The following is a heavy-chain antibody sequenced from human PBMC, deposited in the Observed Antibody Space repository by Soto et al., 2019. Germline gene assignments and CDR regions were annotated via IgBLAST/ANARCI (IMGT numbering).Heavy chain of an antibody. CDR1: GFSFSTSGVG. CDR2: ICWDGDE. CDR3: AHSPHPSFWYWFDP. V-gene: IGHV2-5*02. Sequence: QITLKESGPPLVKPTQTLTLTCTFFGFSFSTSGVGVGWIRQPPGKALEWLALICWDGDERYSPSLKSRLTITKDTHKNQEDLTMTIMDPMDTATYYCAHSPHPSFWYWFDPWGQGTLVTISS. D-gene: IGHD2-8*02. J-gene: IGHJ5*02.